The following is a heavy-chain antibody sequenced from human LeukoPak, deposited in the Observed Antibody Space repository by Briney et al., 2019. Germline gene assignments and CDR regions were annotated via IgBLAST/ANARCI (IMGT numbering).Heavy chain of an antibody. CDR1: GGSLSNYY. CDR2: IYYSGSI. D-gene: IGHD4-17*01. J-gene: IGHJ4*02. Sequence: PCETLGLTRTVSGGSLSNYYWSWIRQPPGKGLEWIGYIYYSGSINYNPSLKSRVTISVDMSKNQFSLQLSSVTAADTAVYYCARQSRDGDYIAKLFDYWGQGTLITVSS. CDR3: ARQSRDGDYIAKLFDY. V-gene: IGHV4-59*08.